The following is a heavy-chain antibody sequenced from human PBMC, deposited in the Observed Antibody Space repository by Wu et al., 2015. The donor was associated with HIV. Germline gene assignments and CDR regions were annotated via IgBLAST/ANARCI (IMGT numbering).Heavy chain of an antibody. D-gene: IGHD6-13*01. CDR3: ARDLLQSIAAARVGNWFDP. CDR1: GATWSHFA. V-gene: IGHV1-69*05. Sequence: QVQMVQSGAEMKKPGSSVKVSCKASGATWSHFAMNWVRQAPGQGLEWMGGIIPIFGTANYAQKFQGRVTITTDESTSTAYMELSSLRSEDTAVYYCARDLLQSIAAARVGNWFDPWGQGTLVTVSS. J-gene: IGHJ5*02. CDR2: IIPIFGTA.